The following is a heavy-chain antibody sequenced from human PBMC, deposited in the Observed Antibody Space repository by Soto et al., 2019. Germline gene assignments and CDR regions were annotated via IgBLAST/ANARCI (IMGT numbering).Heavy chain of an antibody. CDR3: VRSIYCSSTSCYGEGNYYYYYGMDV. J-gene: IGHJ6*02. V-gene: IGHV5-10-1*01. D-gene: IGHD2-2*01. Sequence: GESLKICCKGSGYSFTSYWISWVRQMPGKGLEWMGRIDPSDSYTNYSPSFQGHVTISADKSISTAYLQWSSLKASDTAMYYCVRSIYCSSTSCYGEGNYYYYYGMDVWGQGTTVTVSS. CDR1: GYSFTSYW. CDR2: IDPSDSYT.